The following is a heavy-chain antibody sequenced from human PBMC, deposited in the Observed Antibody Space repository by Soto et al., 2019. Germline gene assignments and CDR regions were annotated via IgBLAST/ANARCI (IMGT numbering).Heavy chain of an antibody. Sequence: LRLSCAASGFTFSSYSMNWVRQAPGKGLEWVANIKQDGSEKYYVDSVKGRFTISRDNAKNSLYLQMNSLRAEDTAVYYCARVSYRDYGLFDYWGQGTLVTVSS. J-gene: IGHJ4*02. CDR2: IKQDGSEK. CDR1: GFTFSSYS. V-gene: IGHV3-7*01. CDR3: ARVSYRDYGLFDY. D-gene: IGHD4-17*01.